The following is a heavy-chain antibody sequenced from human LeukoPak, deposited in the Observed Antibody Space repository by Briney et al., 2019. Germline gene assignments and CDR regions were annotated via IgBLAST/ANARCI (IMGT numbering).Heavy chain of an antibody. Sequence: SETPSLTCTVSGGSISSGSYYWSWIRQPAGKGLEWIGRVYTSGSTNYNPSLKSRVTISVDTSKNQFSLKLSSVTAADTAVYYCASSTINYDFWSGPTAPYYYYGMDVWGQGTTVTVSS. D-gene: IGHD3-3*01. CDR2: VYTSGST. V-gene: IGHV4-61*02. CDR3: ASSTINYDFWSGPTAPYYYYGMDV. CDR1: GGSISSGSYY. J-gene: IGHJ6*02.